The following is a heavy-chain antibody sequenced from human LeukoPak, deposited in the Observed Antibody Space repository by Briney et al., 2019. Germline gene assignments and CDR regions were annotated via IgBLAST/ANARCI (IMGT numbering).Heavy chain of an antibody. CDR2: FDPEDGET. Sequence: ASVKVSCKVSGYTLTELSMHWVRQAPGKGLEWMGGFDPEDGETIYAQKFQGRVTMTRDTSTSTVYMELSSLRSEDTAVYYCARGLPYDSSGYYERWGQGTLVTVSS. J-gene: IGHJ4*02. CDR1: GYTLTELS. CDR3: ARGLPYDSSGYYER. V-gene: IGHV1-24*01. D-gene: IGHD3-22*01.